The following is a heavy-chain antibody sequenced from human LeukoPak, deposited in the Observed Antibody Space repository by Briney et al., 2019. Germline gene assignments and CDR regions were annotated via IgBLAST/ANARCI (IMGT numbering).Heavy chain of an antibody. Sequence: PGGSLRLSCAASGFTFSGSAMHWVRQTSGKGLEWVGRIRSKANSYATAYAASVKGRFTISRDDSKNTAYLQMNSLKTEDTAVYYCTRQVVRGVIGFSLVPNWFDPWGQGTLVTVSS. CDR3: TRQVVRGVIGFSLVPNWFDP. J-gene: IGHJ5*02. CDR1: GFTFSGSA. V-gene: IGHV3-73*01. CDR2: IRSKANSYAT. D-gene: IGHD3-10*01.